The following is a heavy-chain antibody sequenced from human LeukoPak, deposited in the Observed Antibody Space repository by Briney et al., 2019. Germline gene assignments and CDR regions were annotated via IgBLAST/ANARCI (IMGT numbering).Heavy chain of an antibody. Sequence: GASVKVSCKASGGTFSSYAISWVRQAPGQGLEWMGGIIPIFGTANYAQKFHGRVTITADESTSTAYMELSSLRSEDTAVYYCASSTYYDFWSGLNWFDPWGQGTLVTVSS. D-gene: IGHD3-3*01. V-gene: IGHV1-69*01. CDR2: IIPIFGTA. CDR1: GGTFSSYA. CDR3: ASSTYYDFWSGLNWFDP. J-gene: IGHJ5*02.